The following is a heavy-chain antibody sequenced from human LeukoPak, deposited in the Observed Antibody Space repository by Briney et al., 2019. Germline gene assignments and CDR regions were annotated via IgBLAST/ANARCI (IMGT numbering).Heavy chain of an antibody. J-gene: IGHJ4*02. D-gene: IGHD6-19*01. Sequence: GGSLRLSCAASGFTFSDYYMSWIRQAPGKGLEWVSYISSTSSYINYADSVKGRFTISRDNAKNSLFLQMNSLRAEDTAVYYCARVPQWLVPYWGQGTLVTVSS. CDR1: GFTFSDYY. V-gene: IGHV3-11*05. CDR3: ARVPQWLVPY. CDR2: ISSTSSYI.